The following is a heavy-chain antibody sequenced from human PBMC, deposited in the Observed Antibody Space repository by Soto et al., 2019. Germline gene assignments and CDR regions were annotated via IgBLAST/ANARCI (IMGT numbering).Heavy chain of an antibody. CDR2: VSGGSGTT. D-gene: IGHD1-1*01. J-gene: IGHJ4*02. CDR1: GFSFSTYG. CDR3: AKWNGYGDH. V-gene: IGHV3-23*01. Sequence: EVQLLESGGGLVQPGGSLRLSCAVSGFSFSTYGVTWVRQAPGKGLEWVSGVSGGSGTTHYADSVKGRFTITGDTSKNTVYLQMTSLRVEDPAVYYCAKWNGYGDHWGQGTLVTVSS.